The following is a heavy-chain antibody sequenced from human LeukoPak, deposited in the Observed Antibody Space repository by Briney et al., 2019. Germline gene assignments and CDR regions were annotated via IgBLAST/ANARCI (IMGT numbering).Heavy chain of an antibody. J-gene: IGHJ6*02. CDR2: ISWDGGST. Sequence: GGSLRLSCAASGFTFDDYAMHWVRQAPGKGLEWVSLISWDGGSTYYADSVKGRFTISRDNSKNSLYLQMNSLRAEDTALYYCAKVSRDGRHYYYYYGMDVWGQGTTVTVSS. CDR1: GFTFDDYA. CDR3: AKVSRDGRHYYYYYGMDV. V-gene: IGHV3-43D*03. D-gene: IGHD5-24*01.